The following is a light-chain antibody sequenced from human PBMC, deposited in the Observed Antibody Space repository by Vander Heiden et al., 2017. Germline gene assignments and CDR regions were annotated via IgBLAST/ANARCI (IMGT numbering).Light chain of an antibody. CDR2: RDT. CDR3: QGWDSYTVI. Sequence: SYDLSQSRSMSVAPGQTATITCEGDNFGSKNVHWYQQKPGQAPILVIYRDTNRPSGIPDRFSGSNSGNAATLTITRAQAEDEADYYCQGWDSYTVIFGGGTKLSVL. V-gene: IGLV3-9*01. CDR1: NFGSKN. J-gene: IGLJ2*01.